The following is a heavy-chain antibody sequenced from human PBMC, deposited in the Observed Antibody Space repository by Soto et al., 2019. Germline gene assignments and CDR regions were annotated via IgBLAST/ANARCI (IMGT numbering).Heavy chain of an antibody. V-gene: IGHV3-30*18. CDR3: AKVGNRVWSGPGRRPYFDY. CDR1: GFTFSSYG. Sequence: QVQLVESGGGVVQPGRSLRLSCAASGFTFSSYGMHWVRQAPGKGLEWVAVISYDGSNKYYADSVKGRFTISRDNSKNTLYLQMNSLRAEDTAVYYCAKVGNRVWSGPGRRPYFDYWGQGTLVTVSS. CDR2: ISYDGSNK. J-gene: IGHJ4*02. D-gene: IGHD3-3*01.